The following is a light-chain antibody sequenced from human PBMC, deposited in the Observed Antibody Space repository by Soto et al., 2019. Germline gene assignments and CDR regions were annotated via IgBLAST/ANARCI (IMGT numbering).Light chain of an antibody. CDR3: QQYNNYPPT. Sequence: DIQMTQSPSTLSASVGDRVTITCRASQSISTWLAWYQQKGGKAPKLLIYKASTLESGVPSRFSGSGSGTEFTLTISSLQPDDFATYFCQQYNNYPPTFGQGTKVATK. CDR1: QSISTW. J-gene: IGKJ1*01. V-gene: IGKV1-5*03. CDR2: KAS.